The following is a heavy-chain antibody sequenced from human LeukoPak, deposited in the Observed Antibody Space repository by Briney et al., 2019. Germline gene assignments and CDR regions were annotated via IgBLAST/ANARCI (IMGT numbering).Heavy chain of an antibody. V-gene: IGHV4-59*08. D-gene: IGHD4-17*01. CDR2: IYYSGST. J-gene: IGHJ4*02. CDR3: ARQGMTTVTTYHYFDY. CDR1: GGSISSYY. Sequence: SETLSLTCTVSGGSISSYYWSWIWQPPGKGLEWIGYIYYSGSTNYNPSLKSRVTISVDTSKNQFSLKLSSVTAADTAVYYCARQGMTTVTTYHYFDYWGQGTLVTVSS.